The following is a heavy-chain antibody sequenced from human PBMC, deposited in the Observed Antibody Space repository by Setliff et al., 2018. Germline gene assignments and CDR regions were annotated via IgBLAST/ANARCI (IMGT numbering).Heavy chain of an antibody. D-gene: IGHD3-10*01. Sequence: PSETLSLTCTVSGGSLSSYYWSWIRQPPGKGLEWIGHIYYSGTTNYNASLKNRVSISVDTSKNHFSLKLNSVTAADTAVYYCVRDPWPTGYYSSGSYYSDYWGQGTLVTVSS. CDR1: GGSLSSYY. J-gene: IGHJ4*02. V-gene: IGHV4-59*01. CDR2: IYYSGTT. CDR3: VRDPWPTGYYSSGSYYSDY.